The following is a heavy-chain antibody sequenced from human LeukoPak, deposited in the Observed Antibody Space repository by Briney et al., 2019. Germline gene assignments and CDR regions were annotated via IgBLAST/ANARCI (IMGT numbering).Heavy chain of an antibody. CDR2: FSSSGST. Sequence: SETLSLTCSVSGDSITYFYWSWIRQAAGKGLEWIGRFSSSGSTDYNASLKSRVTMSVDTSKNQLSLKVISVTAADTAVYYCATEFDYEGVDPWGQGTLVTVSS. D-gene: IGHD4-17*01. V-gene: IGHV4-4*07. CDR1: GDSITYFY. CDR3: ATEFDYEGVDP. J-gene: IGHJ5*02.